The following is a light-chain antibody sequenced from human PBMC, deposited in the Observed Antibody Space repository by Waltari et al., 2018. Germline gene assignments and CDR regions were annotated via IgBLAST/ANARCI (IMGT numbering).Light chain of an antibody. V-gene: IGKV1-27*01. J-gene: IGKJ4*01. CDR2: AAS. CDR1: QDINNH. Sequence: DIQMTQSPSSLSASVGDRVTITCRASQDINNHLAWYQRKPGKLPQLLIYAASTLHSGVPSRFRGSRSGTEFTLTISSLQPEDFATYYCQKYNDVPQPFGGGTKVEIK. CDR3: QKYNDVPQP.